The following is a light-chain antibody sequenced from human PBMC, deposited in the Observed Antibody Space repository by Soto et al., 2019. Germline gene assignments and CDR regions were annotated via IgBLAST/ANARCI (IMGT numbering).Light chain of an antibody. CDR3: QQSYKTPYT. CDR2: AAT. CDR1: QSISGY. J-gene: IGKJ2*01. V-gene: IGKV1-39*01. Sequence: DIQMTQSPSSLSASVGDRVTITCRASQSISGYLNWYQQKSGKAPKLLIFAATTLQSGVPSRFSGSGSGTECTLTISSLQPEDFATYSCQQSYKTPYTFGQGTKLEIK.